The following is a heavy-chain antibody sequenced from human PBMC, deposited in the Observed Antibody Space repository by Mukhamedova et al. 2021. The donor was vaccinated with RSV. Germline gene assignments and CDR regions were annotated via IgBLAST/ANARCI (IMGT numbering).Heavy chain of an antibody. J-gene: IGHJ6*01. CDR1: GGSITNYY. CDR2: IYTSGST. Sequence: AVSGGSITNYYWTWIRQPAGKGLEWIGRIYTSGSTTYNPSLKSRVTMSKDASNNEFSLNLSSVTAADTAIYYCAGGFNFGSYYSG. CDR3: AGGFNFGSYYSG. D-gene: IGHD3-10*01. V-gene: IGHV4-59*10.